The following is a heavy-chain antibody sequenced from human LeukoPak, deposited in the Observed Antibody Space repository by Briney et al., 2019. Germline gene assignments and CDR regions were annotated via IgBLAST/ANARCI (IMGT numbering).Heavy chain of an antibody. Sequence: GESLKISCRGSGYRFTNYRIAWVRQMPGKGLEWMGIIYPGDSETTYSPSFQGQVTISADKSISTAYLQWSSLTASDTAMYYCARRGYYSYDAFDIWGQGTMVTASS. CDR3: ARRGYYSYDAFDI. CDR1: GYRFTNYR. J-gene: IGHJ3*02. V-gene: IGHV5-51*01. D-gene: IGHD3-22*01. CDR2: IYPGDSET.